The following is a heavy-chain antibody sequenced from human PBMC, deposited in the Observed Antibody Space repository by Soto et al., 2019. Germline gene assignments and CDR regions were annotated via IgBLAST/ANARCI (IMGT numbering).Heavy chain of an antibody. CDR2: IVPIFETL. D-gene: IGHD6-19*01. CDR1: GATFSGYA. V-gene: IGHV1-69*18. CDR3: VVMGNVAVSNPRSFDY. J-gene: IGHJ4*02. Sequence: HGQLVQSGAEVKKPGSSVKVSCKASGATFSGYAINWVRQAPGQGLEWLGRIVPIFETLNYAERFQGRVAITADESPTTVYMELTNLTHEDTAVYYCVVMGNVAVSNPRSFDYWGQGNKVNVSS.